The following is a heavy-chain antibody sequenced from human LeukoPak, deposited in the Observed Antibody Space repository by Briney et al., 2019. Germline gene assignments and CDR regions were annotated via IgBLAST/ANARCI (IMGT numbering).Heavy chain of an antibody. CDR1: GFTVSSNY. V-gene: IGHV3-66*02. J-gene: IGHJ4*02. Sequence: AGGSLRLSCAASGFTVSSNYMSWVRQAPGKGLEWVSVIYSGGSTYNADSVKGRFTISRDNSKNTLYLQMNSLRAEDTAVYYCARDGSGGWFDFDYWGQGTLVTVSS. D-gene: IGHD6-19*01. CDR2: IYSGGST. CDR3: ARDGSGGWFDFDY.